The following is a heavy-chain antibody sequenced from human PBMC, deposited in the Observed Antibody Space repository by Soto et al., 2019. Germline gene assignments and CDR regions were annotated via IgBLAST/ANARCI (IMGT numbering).Heavy chain of an antibody. V-gene: IGHV3-30-3*01. CDR2: ISSDGNNK. CDR1: GFTFSSYA. D-gene: IGHD2-15*01. Sequence: QVQLVESGGDVVQPGRSLRLSCAASGFTFSSYAMHWVRQAPGKGLEWVAVISSDGNNKHYTDSVKGRFTISRDNSKSTLDLQMNSLRAEDTAVYYCARGSATSSHSAGAVWGQGTLVAVSS. J-gene: IGHJ4*02. CDR3: ARGSATSSHSAGAV.